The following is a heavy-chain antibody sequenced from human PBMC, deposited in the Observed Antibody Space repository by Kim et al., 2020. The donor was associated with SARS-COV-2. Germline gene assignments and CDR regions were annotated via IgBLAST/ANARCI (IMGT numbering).Heavy chain of an antibody. CDR2: IYYSGST. D-gene: IGHD3-22*01. CDR3: ARVYDSSARQFDY. CDR1: GGSISSGGYY. V-gene: IGHV4-31*03. Sequence: SQTLSLTCTVSGGSISSGGYYWSWIRQHPGKGLEWIGYIYYSGSTYYNPSLKSRVTISVDTSKNQFSLKLSSVTAADTAVYYCARVYDSSARQFDYWGQGTLVTVSS. J-gene: IGHJ4*02.